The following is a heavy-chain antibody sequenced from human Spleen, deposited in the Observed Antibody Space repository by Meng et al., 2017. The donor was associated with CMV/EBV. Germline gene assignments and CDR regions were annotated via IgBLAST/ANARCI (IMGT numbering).Heavy chain of an antibody. CDR1: GFTFGDYA. CDR2: IRNRAYGGTT. V-gene: IGHV3-49*04. Sequence: GESLKISCTASGFTFGDYAMSWVRQAPGKGLEWVGFIRNRAYGGTTEYAASVKGRFIISRDDSKSIAYLQMHSLKTEDTAVYYCTRELSTMVRGVMGYWGQGTLVTVSS. D-gene: IGHD3-10*01. J-gene: IGHJ4*02. CDR3: TRELSTMVRGVMGY.